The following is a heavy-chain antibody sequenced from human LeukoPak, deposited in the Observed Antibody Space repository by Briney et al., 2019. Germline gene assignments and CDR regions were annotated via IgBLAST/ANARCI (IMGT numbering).Heavy chain of an antibody. CDR2: ISGSGGAT. CDR3: AKDGYNYDSSGHFDY. J-gene: IGHJ4*02. CDR1: GFTFSTYA. V-gene: IGHV3-23*01. Sequence: GGSLRLSCAASGFTFSTYAMHWVRQPPGKGLEWVSAISGSGGATYHADADSVKGRFIISRDNSKNTLYLQINSLRVEDTAVYYCAKDGYNYDSSGHFDYWGQGSLVTVSS. D-gene: IGHD3-22*01.